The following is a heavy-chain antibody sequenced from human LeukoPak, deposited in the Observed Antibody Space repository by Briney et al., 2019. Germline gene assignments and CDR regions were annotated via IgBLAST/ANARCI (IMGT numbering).Heavy chain of an antibody. J-gene: IGHJ5*02. CDR1: GGSISSYY. Sequence: PSETLSLTCTVSGGSISSYYWSWIRQPPGKGLEWIGYIYYSGSTNYNPSLKSRVTISVDTSKNQFSLKLSSVTAADTAVYYCAIDNTPNRGYNWFDPWGQGTLVTVSS. CDR2: IYYSGST. D-gene: IGHD2-15*01. V-gene: IGHV4-59*01. CDR3: AIDNTPNRGYNWFDP.